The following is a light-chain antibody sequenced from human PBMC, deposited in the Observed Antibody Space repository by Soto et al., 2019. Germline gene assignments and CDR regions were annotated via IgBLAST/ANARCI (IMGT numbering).Light chain of an antibody. Sequence: AIQMTQSPSSLSASVGDRVTITCRASQGIRNDLGWYQQKPGKAPKLQIYDASSLQSGVPSRFSGSGSGTDFTLTISSLQPEDFATYYCLQDYNSPYTFGQGTKLEIK. V-gene: IGKV1-6*01. CDR1: QGIRND. J-gene: IGKJ2*01. CDR3: LQDYNSPYT. CDR2: DAS.